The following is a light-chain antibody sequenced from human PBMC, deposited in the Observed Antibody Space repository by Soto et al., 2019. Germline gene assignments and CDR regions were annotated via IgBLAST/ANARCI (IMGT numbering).Light chain of an antibody. CDR2: EVS. CDR3: QSYDKRLTAYV. J-gene: IGLJ1*01. CDR1: GSDIGGYNY. Sequence: QSVLAQPASVSASFGQSITISCTGTGSDIGGYNYVSWYQQHPGKAPKVLIYEVSLRPSGVPDRLSASKSGTSASLAITGLQAEDEGHYYCQSYDKRLTAYVFGTGTKLTVL. V-gene: IGLV2-14*01.